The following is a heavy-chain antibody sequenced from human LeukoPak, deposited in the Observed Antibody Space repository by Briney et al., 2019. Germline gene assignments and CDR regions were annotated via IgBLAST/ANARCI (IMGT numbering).Heavy chain of an antibody. J-gene: IGHJ4*02. CDR2: IYYSGST. Sequence: IYYSGSTYYNPSLKSRVTISVDTSKNQFSLKLSSVTAADTAVYYCARLRAGIVAAGTFDYWGQGTLVTVSS. CDR3: ARLRAGIVAAGTFDY. D-gene: IGHD6-13*01. V-gene: IGHV4-59*01.